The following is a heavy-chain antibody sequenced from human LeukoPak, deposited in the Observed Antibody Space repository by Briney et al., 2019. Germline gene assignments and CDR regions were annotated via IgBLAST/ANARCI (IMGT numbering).Heavy chain of an antibody. CDR3: AKDPVTRPRGSFDS. V-gene: IGHV3-23*01. D-gene: IGHD6-25*01. CDR1: GFTFNSHA. J-gene: IGHJ5*01. Sequence: GGSLRLSCVGSGFTFNSHALSWVRQGPGKGLEWISGISGSGAGTCYADSVRARFTISRDNSKNTVYLQMTSLTADDTAIYYCAKDPVTRPRGSFDSWGQGTLVTVSS. CDR2: ISGSGAGT.